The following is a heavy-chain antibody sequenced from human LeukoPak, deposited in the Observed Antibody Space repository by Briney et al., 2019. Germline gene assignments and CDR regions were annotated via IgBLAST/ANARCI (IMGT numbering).Heavy chain of an antibody. CDR1: GGSITSPDNY. CDR2: ISSGGST. D-gene: IGHD3-10*01. V-gene: IGHV4-39*01. CDR3: TRLNLKPIPLFRGVKGLDY. J-gene: IGHJ4*02. Sequence: PSETLSLTCTVSGGSITSPDNYWGWIRQPPGKGLEWIGTISSGGSTFYKPSLESRVTIFVDSSKNQFSLKLSSATAADTAVYYCTRLNLKPIPLFRGVKGLDYWGQGTLVTVSS.